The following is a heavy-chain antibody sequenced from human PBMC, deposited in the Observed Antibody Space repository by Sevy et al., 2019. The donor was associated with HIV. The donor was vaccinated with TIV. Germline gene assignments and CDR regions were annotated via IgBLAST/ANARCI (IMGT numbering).Heavy chain of an antibody. D-gene: IGHD7-27*01. J-gene: IGHJ4*02. CDR1: GFTFNSHG. CDR3: VKDPLISLGADLFDY. CDR2: IQYDGGNK. Sequence: GGSLRLSCATSGFTFNSHGMHWVRQAPGKGLEWVSFIQYDGGNKNYADSVKGRFTISRDNSKNTLYLQLSSLRTEDTALYYCVKDPLISLGADLFDYWGQETLVTVSS. V-gene: IGHV3-30*02.